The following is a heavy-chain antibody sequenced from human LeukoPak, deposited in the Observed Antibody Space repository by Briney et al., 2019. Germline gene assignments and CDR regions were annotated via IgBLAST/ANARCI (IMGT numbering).Heavy chain of an antibody. D-gene: IGHD4-11*01. CDR2: IYTRGST. CDR1: GGSISSGSNY. CDR3: ARADYSNYRWFDP. J-gene: IGHJ5*02. Sequence: SQTLSLTCTVSGGSISSGSNYWSWIRQPAGKGLEWIGRIYTRGSTNYNPSLKSRVTISVDTSKNQFSLKLSSVTAADTAVYYCARADYSNYRWFDPWGQGTLVTVSS. V-gene: IGHV4-61*02.